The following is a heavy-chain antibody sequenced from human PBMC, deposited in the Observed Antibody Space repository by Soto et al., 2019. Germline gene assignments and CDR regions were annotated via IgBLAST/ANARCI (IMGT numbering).Heavy chain of an antibody. CDR2: IYYSGST. J-gene: IGHJ4*02. CDR1: GGSISSYY. Sequence: SETLSLTCTVSGGSISSYYWSWIRQPPGKGLEWIGYIYYSGSTNYNPSLKSRVTISVDTSKNQFSLKLSSVTAADTAVYYCARDKGESFDYWGQGTLVTVSS. D-gene: IGHD3-10*01. CDR3: ARDKGESFDY. V-gene: IGHV4-59*01.